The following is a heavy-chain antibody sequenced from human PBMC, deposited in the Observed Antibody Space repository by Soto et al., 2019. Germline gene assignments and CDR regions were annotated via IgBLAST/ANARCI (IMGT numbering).Heavy chain of an antibody. CDR1: GFAFSDYW. D-gene: IGHD4-17*01. CDR3: AGAPTVTHGRFEL. J-gene: IGHJ4*02. CDR2: IKQDGSEE. Sequence: EEYLVESGGGLVRPGGSLRLSCAASGFAFSDYWMSWVRQAPGKGLEWVANIKQDGSEEYYMDSVEGRFTISRDNAKSSLFLQMSSLRADDTAVYYCAGAPTVTHGRFELWGQGTLVTVSS. V-gene: IGHV3-7*05.